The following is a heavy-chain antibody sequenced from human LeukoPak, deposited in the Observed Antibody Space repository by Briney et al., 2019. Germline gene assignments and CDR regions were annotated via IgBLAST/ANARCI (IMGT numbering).Heavy chain of an antibody. D-gene: IGHD3-9*01. Sequence: PGGSLRLSCAASGFTFSSYGMHWVRQAPGKGLEWVAVISYDGSNKYYADSVKGRFTISRDNSKNTLYLQMSRLRAEDTAVYYCAKVIGYDILTGYYGFDYWGQGTLVTVSS. CDR1: GFTFSSYG. J-gene: IGHJ4*02. CDR2: ISYDGSNK. V-gene: IGHV3-30*18. CDR3: AKVIGYDILTGYYGFDY.